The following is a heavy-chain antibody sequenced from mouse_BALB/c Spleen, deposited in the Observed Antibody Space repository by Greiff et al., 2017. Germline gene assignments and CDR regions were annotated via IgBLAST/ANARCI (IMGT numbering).Heavy chain of an antibody. J-gene: IGHJ3*01. CDR3: ARGVNYAWFAY. V-gene: IGHV14-3*02. CDR1: GFNIKDTY. D-gene: IGHD2-1*01. Sequence: EVQLVESGAELVKPGASVKLSCTASGFNIKDTYMHWVKQRPEQGLEWIGRIDPANGNTKYDPKFQGKATITADTSSNTAYLQLSSLTSEDTAVYYCARGVNYAWFAYWGQGTLVTVSA. CDR2: IDPANGNT.